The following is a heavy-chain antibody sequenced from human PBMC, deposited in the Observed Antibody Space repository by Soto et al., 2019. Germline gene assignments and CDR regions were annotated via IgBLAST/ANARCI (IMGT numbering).Heavy chain of an antibody. Sequence: QLQLVQSGVEVKKPGSSLKVSCQASGDTLTSYGISWVRQAPGQGLEWMGWVSPYSGNTNYSPKVQGRVTLTTDTTASTADMELRSLTSDDTAVYYCAAGTFLGPWQYWGQGTLVTVS. D-gene: IGHD3-10*01. V-gene: IGHV1-18*01. CDR2: VSPYSGNT. J-gene: IGHJ4*02. CDR3: AAGTFLGPWQY. CDR1: GDTLTSYG.